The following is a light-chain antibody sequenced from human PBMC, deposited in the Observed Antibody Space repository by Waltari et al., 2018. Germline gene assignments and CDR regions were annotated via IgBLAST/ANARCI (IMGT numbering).Light chain of an antibody. CDR2: GAS. CDR3: QQYGSSPLT. CDR1: QSISSSY. J-gene: IGKJ4*01. Sequence: EIVLTQSPGTLSLSPGERATLSCRASQSISSSYLAWYQLKPGQAPRLLIYGASSRATGIPDRFSGSGSGTDFTLTISRLEPEDFELYFCQQYGSSPLTFGGGTKVEIK. V-gene: IGKV3-20*01.